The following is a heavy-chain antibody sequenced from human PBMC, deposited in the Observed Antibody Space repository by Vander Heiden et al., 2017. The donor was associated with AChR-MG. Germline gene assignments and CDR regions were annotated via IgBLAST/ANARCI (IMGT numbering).Heavy chain of an antibody. Sequence: EVQLVESGGGLVQPGGSLRLSCAASGFTFSSYSMNWVRQAPGKRLEWVSYISSSSSTIYYADSVKGRFTISRDNAKNSLYLQMNSLRAEDTAVYYCAREVDTRRVVAQPSQHWGHGSLVTVSS. CDR2: ISSSSSTI. D-gene: IGHD3-22*01. V-gene: IGHV3-48*01. CDR1: GFTFSSYS. J-gene: IGHJ1*01. CDR3: AREVDTRRVVAQPSQH.